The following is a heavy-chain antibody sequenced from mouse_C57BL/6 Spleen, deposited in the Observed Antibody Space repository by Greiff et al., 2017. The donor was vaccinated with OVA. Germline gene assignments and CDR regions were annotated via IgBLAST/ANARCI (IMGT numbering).Heavy chain of an antibody. D-gene: IGHD1-1*01. CDR2: ISSGGSYT. J-gene: IGHJ2*01. Sequence: EVQGVESGGDLVKPGGSLKLSCAASGFTFSSYGMSWVRQTPDKRLEWVATISSGGSYTYYPDSVKGRFTISRDNAKNTLYLQMSSLKSEDTAMYYCATYDYFDYWGQGTTLTVSS. CDR3: ATYDYFDY. CDR1: GFTFSSYG. V-gene: IGHV5-6*01.